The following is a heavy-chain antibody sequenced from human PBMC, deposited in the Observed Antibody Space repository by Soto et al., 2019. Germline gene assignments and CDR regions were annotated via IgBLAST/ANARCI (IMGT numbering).Heavy chain of an antibody. V-gene: IGHV5-10-1*01. Sequence: PGESLKISCKGSGYSFTSYWISWVRQMPVKGLEWMGRIDPSDSYTNYSPSFQGHVTISADKSISTAYLQWSSLKASDTAMYYCARHEGGRRIAAAGTIGYWGQGTLVTVYS. CDR3: ARHEGGRRIAAAGTIGY. J-gene: IGHJ4*02. CDR1: GYSFTSYW. D-gene: IGHD6-13*01. CDR2: IDPSDSYT.